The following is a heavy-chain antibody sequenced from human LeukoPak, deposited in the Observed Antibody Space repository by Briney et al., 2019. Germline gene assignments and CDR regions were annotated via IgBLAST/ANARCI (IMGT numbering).Heavy chain of an antibody. V-gene: IGHV1-69*05. D-gene: IGHD3-10*01. Sequence: SVKVSCKASGGTLSSYAISWVRQAPGQGLEWMGRIIPIFGTANYAQKFQGRVTITTEESTSTAYMELSSLRSEDTAVYYCARSTYGSGPYSYNYMDVWGKGTTVTVSS. CDR3: ARSTYGSGPYSYNYMDV. CDR2: IIPIFGTA. J-gene: IGHJ6*03. CDR1: GGTLSSYA.